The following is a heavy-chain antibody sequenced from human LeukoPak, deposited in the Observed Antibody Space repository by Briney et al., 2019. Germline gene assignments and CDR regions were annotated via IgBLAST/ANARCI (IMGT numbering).Heavy chain of an antibody. CDR2: INTNSGAT. D-gene: IGHD3-10*01. CDR3: ATLMVRGVKDYMDV. CDR1: GYTFTGHY. J-gene: IGHJ6*03. Sequence: ASVKVSCKASGYTFTGHYIHWLRQAPGQGPDWMGWINTNSGATNYPQNFQGRVTMTRDTSISAAFMELSGLTSDDTAVYYCATLMVRGVKDYMDVWGTGTTVTVSS. V-gene: IGHV1-2*02.